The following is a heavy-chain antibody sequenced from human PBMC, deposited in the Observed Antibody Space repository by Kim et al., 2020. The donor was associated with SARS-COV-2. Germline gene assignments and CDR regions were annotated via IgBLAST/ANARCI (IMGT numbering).Heavy chain of an antibody. CDR1: GFTFSSYG. CDR3: ARGLDPFDY. J-gene: IGHJ4*02. Sequence: GGSLRLSCAASGFTFSSYGMHWVRQAPGKGLVWVSRIKSDGSSKSYADSVKGRFTISRDNAKNTLYLQMNSLRAEDTAVYYCARGLDPFDYWGQGTLVTVSS. D-gene: IGHD3-16*01. V-gene: IGHV3-74*01. CDR2: IKSDGSSK.